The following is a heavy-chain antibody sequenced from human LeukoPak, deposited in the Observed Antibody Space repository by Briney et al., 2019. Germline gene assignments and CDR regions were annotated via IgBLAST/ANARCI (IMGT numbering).Heavy chain of an antibody. CDR3: ARAVDCDS. CDR1: GFTFSSYT. CDR2: ISTTGNTI. V-gene: IGHV3-48*02. Sequence: GGSLRLSCAASGFTFSSYTMNWVRQAPGKGLEWVSYISTTGNTIYYADSVKGRFTISRDNAKNSLYLQMNSLRDEDTGVYYCARAVDCDSWGQGTLVTVSS. J-gene: IGHJ4*02.